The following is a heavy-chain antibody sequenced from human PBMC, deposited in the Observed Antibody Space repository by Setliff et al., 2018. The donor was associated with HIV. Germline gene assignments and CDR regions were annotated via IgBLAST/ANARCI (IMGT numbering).Heavy chain of an antibody. CDR1: GYTLATYA. CDR2: FNTETGNP. J-gene: IGHJ4*02. V-gene: IGHV7-4-1*02. CDR3: ARVGSGWSTFDY. D-gene: IGHD6-13*01. Sequence: ASVKVSCKASGYTLATYAISWVRQAPGQGLEWMGWFNTETGNPMYAQGFRGRFVFSLDTSVSTAFLQINRLKAEDTAKYYCARVGSGWSTFDYWGQGALVTVSS.